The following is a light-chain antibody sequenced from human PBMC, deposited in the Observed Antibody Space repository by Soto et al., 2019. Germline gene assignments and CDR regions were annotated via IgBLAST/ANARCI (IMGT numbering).Light chain of an antibody. V-gene: IGKV3-20*01. CDR3: QQYGSSPRT. CDR1: QSVSSSY. CDR2: GTS. J-gene: IGKJ1*01. Sequence: EIVLTQSPGTLSLSPGERATLSCRASQSVSSSYLAWYQQKPGQAPRLLMYGTSNRATGIPDRFSGSGSGTDFSLNISRLEPGDFAVYYCQQYGSSPRTFGQGTKVDI.